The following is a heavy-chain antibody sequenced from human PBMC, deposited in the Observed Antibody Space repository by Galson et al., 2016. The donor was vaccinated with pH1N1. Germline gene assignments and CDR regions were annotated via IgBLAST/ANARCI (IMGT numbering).Heavy chain of an antibody. V-gene: IGHV5-51*01. D-gene: IGHD3-3*01. J-gene: IGHJ3*01. CDR1: GSSSTTYW. Sequence: QSGAEVKKPGESLKISCRRSGSSSTTYWIGWVRQLPGKGLEWMGLIYPGDSDTKYNPSLQGHVSLSVDKSINTAYLQWSSLPPSDTGIYYCARRLSLTISGMGPYDAFDVWGQGTMVTVSS. CDR3: ARRLSLTISGMGPYDAFDV. CDR2: IYPGDSDT.